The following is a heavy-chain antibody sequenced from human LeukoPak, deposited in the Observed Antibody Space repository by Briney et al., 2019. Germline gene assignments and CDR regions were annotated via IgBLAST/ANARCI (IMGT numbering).Heavy chain of an antibody. V-gene: IGHV3-64*01. D-gene: IGHD6-19*01. CDR2: ISSSGRST. Sequence: GGSLRLSCAASGFTFSSYAMHWVRQAPGKGLEYVSVISSSGRSTYYATSVKGRFTISRDNSKNTLYLQMGSLRPEDMAVYYCATALEAGAYFYYYGMDVWGQGTTVSVSS. CDR3: ATALEAGAYFYYYGMDV. CDR1: GFTFSSYA. J-gene: IGHJ6*02.